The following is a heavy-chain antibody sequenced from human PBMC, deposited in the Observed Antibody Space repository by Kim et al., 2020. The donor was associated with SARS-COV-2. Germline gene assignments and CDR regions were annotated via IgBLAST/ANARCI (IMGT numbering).Heavy chain of an antibody. Sequence: SETLSLTWTVSGATISRNKDFWGWVRQPPGMGREWIGTFYFNGGTYYNPSHKSRATIFVDTSKNQFPLNLNLVTAADTAEYCCVKLGGNYGMD. CDR3: VKLGGNYGMD. D-gene: IGHD3-16*01. V-gene: IGHV4-39*01. J-gene: IGHJ6*01. CDR2: FYFNGGT. CDR1: GATISRNKDF.